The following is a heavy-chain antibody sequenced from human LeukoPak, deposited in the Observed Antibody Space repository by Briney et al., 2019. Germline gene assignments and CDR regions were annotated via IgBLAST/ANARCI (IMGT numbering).Heavy chain of an antibody. Sequence: SETLSLTCSVSGDSISSTTYYWGWIRQPPGKGLEWIGNISYSGRTYYNPSLKSRVTISIDTPKNQFSLKLTSVTAADTAVYYCARNSGWHTAPAYWGQGTLVTVSS. CDR1: GDSISSTTYY. CDR2: ISYSGRT. J-gene: IGHJ4*02. V-gene: IGHV4-39*07. D-gene: IGHD6-19*01. CDR3: ARNSGWHTAPAY.